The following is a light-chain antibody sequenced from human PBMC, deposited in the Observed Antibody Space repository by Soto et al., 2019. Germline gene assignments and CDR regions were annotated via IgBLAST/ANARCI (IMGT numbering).Light chain of an antibody. CDR1: PNLSRT. CDR3: QHDDKWPHT. V-gene: IGKV3-15*01. Sequence: EMVMTQSPSTLSVSPGERATLACRASPNLSRTLAWYQQQPGQAPRLLIFYASTMATGIPGRFSGSGSWTDFTLSISSLRSVALAVYDCQHDDKWPHTFGQGTKLEIK. J-gene: IGKJ2*01. CDR2: YAS.